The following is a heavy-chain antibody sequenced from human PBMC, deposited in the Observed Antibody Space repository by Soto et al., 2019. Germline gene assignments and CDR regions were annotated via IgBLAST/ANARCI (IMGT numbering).Heavy chain of an antibody. V-gene: IGHV3-23*01. J-gene: IGHJ2*01. CDR1: GFTFSKYA. CDR3: AKDKYTDSVRKVWFFDY. D-gene: IGHD2-15*01. Sequence: EVQLLESGGGLVKPGGSLRLSCAASGFTFSKYAMSWVRLAPGKGLEWVSSISANGGITDYADSVKGRFTLSRDNFQNILSLQMDSLRGDDTALYFCAKDKYTDSVRKVWFFDYWGRGTLVTVSS. CDR2: ISANGGIT.